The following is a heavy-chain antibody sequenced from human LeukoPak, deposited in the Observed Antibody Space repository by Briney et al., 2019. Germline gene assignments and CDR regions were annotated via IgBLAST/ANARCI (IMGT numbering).Heavy chain of an antibody. J-gene: IGHJ4*02. CDR1: GFTFSSYA. D-gene: IGHD3-22*01. Sequence: PGGSLRLSCAASGFTFSSYAMSWVRQAPGKGLEWVSAISGSGGSTYYADSVKGRFTISRDNAKNSLYLQMNSLRAEDTAVYYCARDRQYYDSSGYLYWGQGTLVTVSS. CDR3: ARDRQYYDSSGYLY. CDR2: ISGSGGST. V-gene: IGHV3-23*01.